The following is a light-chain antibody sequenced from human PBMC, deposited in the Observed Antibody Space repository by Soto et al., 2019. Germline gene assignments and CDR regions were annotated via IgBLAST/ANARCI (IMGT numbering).Light chain of an antibody. CDR1: SSDVGGYNY. V-gene: IGLV2-14*01. CDR2: DVS. CDR3: SSYTSSSTLGGV. Sequence: QSALTQPASVSGSPGQWITISCTGTSSDVGGYNYVSWYQQHPGKAPKLMIYDVSNRPSGVSNRFSGSKSGNTASLTISGLQAEDEADYYCSSYTSSSTLGGVFGGGTKLTVL. J-gene: IGLJ3*02.